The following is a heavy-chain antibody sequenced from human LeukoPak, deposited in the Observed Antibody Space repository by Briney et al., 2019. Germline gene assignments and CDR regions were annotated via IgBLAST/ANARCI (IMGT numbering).Heavy chain of an antibody. CDR2: INHSGST. Sequence: SETLSLTCAVYGGSFSGYYWSWIRQPPGKGLDWIGEINHSGSTNYNPSLKSRVTISVDTSKNQFSLKLSSVTAADTAVYYCARGAYYYDSSGYYSNYYYYYMDVWGKGTTVTVSS. CDR3: ARGAYYYDSSGYYSNYYYYYMDV. CDR1: GGSFSGYY. D-gene: IGHD3-22*01. J-gene: IGHJ6*03. V-gene: IGHV4-34*01.